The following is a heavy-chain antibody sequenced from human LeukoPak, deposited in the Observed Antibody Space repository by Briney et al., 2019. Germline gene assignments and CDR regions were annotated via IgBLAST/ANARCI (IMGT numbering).Heavy chain of an antibody. Sequence: SETLSLTCTVSGGSISSGSYYWSWIRQPPGKGLEWIGYIYYSGSTNYNPSLKGRVTISVDTSKNQFSLKLSSVTAADTAVYYCARRRATYYYDSSGHRAFDIWGQGTMVTVSS. CDR3: ARRRATYYYDSSGHRAFDI. V-gene: IGHV4-61*01. CDR1: GGSISSGSYY. J-gene: IGHJ3*02. CDR2: IYYSGST. D-gene: IGHD3-22*01.